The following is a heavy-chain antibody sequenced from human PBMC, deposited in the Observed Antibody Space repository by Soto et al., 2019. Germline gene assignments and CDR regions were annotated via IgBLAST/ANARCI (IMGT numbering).Heavy chain of an antibody. D-gene: IGHD3-22*01. V-gene: IGHV1-69*06. CDR1: GGTFSSYA. CDR2: IIPIFGTA. CDR3: ARDGYYYDSLNWFDP. J-gene: IGHJ5*02. Sequence: SVKVSCKASGGTFSSYAISWVRQAPGQGLEWMGGIIPIFGTANYAQKFQGRVTITADKSTSTAYMELSSLRSEDTAVYYCARDGYYYDSLNWFDPWGQGTLVPSPQ.